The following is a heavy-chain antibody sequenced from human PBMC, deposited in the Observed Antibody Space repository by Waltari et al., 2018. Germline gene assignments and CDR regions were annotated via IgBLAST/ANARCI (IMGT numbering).Heavy chain of an antibody. CDR3: ARGTVTTPALDY. Sequence: QVQLQQWGAGLLKPSETLSLPCAVYGGSFSGYYRSWIRQPPGKGLEWIGEINHSGSTNYNPSLKSRVTISVDTSKNQFSLKLSSVTAADTAVYYCARGTVTTPALDYWGQGTLVTVSS. V-gene: IGHV4-34*01. J-gene: IGHJ4*02. CDR2: INHSGST. D-gene: IGHD4-17*01. CDR1: GGSFSGYY.